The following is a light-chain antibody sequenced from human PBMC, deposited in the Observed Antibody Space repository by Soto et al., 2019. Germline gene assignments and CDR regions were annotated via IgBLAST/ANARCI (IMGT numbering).Light chain of an antibody. CDR1: QNISSW. CDR3: QHHKALSPWT. J-gene: IGKJ1*01. CDR2: DAS. V-gene: IGKV1-5*01. Sequence: IQMTQSPSALSASVGDRVTITCRASQNISSWLAWYQQQAGTAPKSLIYDASSLESGVPSRMSGSGSGKEFTLTITNLQPDDSATDYCQHHKALSPWTFGQGTKVDIK.